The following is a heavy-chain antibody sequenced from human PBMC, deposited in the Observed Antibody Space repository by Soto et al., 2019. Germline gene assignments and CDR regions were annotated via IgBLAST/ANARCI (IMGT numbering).Heavy chain of an antibody. J-gene: IGHJ4*02. CDR1: RFTFSSYE. CDR2: ISSSGSTI. D-gene: IGHD5-12*01. V-gene: IGHV3-48*03. CDR3: ASGKRDGYKGDY. Sequence: AGSLRLSCAASRFTFSSYEMNWVRQTPGKGLEWVSYISSSGSTIYYADSVKGRFTISRDNAKNSLYLQMNSLRAEDTAVYYCASGKRDGYKGDYWGQGTLVTVSS.